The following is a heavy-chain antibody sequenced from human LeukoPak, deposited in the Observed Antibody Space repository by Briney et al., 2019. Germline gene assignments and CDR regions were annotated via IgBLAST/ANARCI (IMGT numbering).Heavy chain of an antibody. D-gene: IGHD2-15*01. CDR1: GGSISSGGYY. V-gene: IGHV4-30-2*01. Sequence: SQTLSLTCTVSGGSISSGGYYWSWIRQPPGKGLEWIGEINHSGSTNYNPSLKSRVTISVDTSKNQFSLKLSSVTAADTAVYYCAREGKRYGAANREPFEYWGQGTLVTVSS. CDR3: AREGKRYGAANREPFEY. J-gene: IGHJ4*02. CDR2: INHSGST.